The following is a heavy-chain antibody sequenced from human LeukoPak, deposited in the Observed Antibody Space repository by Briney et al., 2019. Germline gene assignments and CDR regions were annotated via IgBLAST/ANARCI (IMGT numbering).Heavy chain of an antibody. J-gene: IGHJ6*02. D-gene: IGHD6-19*01. CDR1: GYTFTSYG. CDR3: AREPRTDYSSGWGGDYGMDV. Sequence: GASVKVSCKASGYTFTSYGISWVRQAPGQGLEWMGIINPSGGSTSYAQKFQGRVTMTRDTSTSTVYMELSSLRSEDTAVYYCAREPRTDYSSGWGGDYGMDVWGQGTTVTVSS. CDR2: INPSGGST. V-gene: IGHV1-46*01.